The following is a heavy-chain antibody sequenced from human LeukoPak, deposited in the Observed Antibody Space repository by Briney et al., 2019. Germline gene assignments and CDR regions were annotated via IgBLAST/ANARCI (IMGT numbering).Heavy chain of an antibody. V-gene: IGHV1-46*01. J-gene: IGHJ4*02. CDR2: INPSGGST. CDR1: GYTFTDSY. D-gene: IGHD6-6*01. CDR3: ARERSIAARHFVY. Sequence: ASVKVSCKASGYTFTDSYVHSVRQAPGQGLEWMGIINPSGGSTTYAQKFQGRVTMTRDTSTSTVYMELSSLRSEDTAVYYCARERSIAARHFVYWGQGTLVTVSS.